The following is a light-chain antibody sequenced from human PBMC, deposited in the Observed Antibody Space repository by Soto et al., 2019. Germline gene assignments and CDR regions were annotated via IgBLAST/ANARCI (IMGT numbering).Light chain of an antibody. CDR3: AAWDVSLVV. V-gene: IGLV1-44*01. Sequence: QSVVTQPPSASGTPGQRVTISCSGSSSNIGTNTVIWYQQLPGAAPKLLIYSDNQRPSGVPDRFSGSKSGTPASLAISGLQSEDEADYYCAAWDVSLVVFGGGTKVTVL. CDR1: SSNIGTNT. J-gene: IGLJ2*01. CDR2: SDN.